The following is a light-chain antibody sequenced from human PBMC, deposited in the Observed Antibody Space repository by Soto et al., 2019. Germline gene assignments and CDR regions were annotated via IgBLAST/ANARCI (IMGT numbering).Light chain of an antibody. CDR2: GAS. CDR1: QSVSSSY. CDR3: QQYGSSPRT. J-gene: IGKJ1*01. V-gene: IGKV3-20*01. Sequence: EIVLTQSPGTLSLSPGERATLSCRARQSVSSSYLAWHQQKPGQAPRLLIYGASSRATGIPDRFSGSGSGTDFTLTISRLEPEDFAVYYCQQYGSSPRTFGQGTKVEIK.